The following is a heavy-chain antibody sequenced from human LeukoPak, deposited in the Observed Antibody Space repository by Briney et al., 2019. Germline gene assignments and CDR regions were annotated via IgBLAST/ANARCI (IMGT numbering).Heavy chain of an antibody. Sequence: GGSLRLSCAASGFTFSSYAMSWVRQAPGKGLEWVSAINGSGGSTYYADSVKGRFTISRDDSKNTLYLQMNSLRAEDTAVYYCAKGPAGLQPFDYWGQGTLVTVSS. CDR3: AKGPAGLQPFDY. V-gene: IGHV3-23*01. CDR1: GFTFSSYA. D-gene: IGHD4-4*01. J-gene: IGHJ4*02. CDR2: INGSGGST.